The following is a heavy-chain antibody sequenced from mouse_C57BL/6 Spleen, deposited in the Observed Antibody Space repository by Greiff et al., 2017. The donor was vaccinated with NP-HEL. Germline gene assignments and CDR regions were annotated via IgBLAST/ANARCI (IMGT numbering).Heavy chain of an antibody. V-gene: IGHV5-17*01. CDR3: ARTTVVVPDY. J-gene: IGHJ2*01. CDR1: GFTFSDYG. Sequence: DVHLVESGGGLVKPGGSLKLSCAASGFTFSDYGMHWVRQAPEKGLEWVAYISSGSSTIYYADTVKGRFTISRDNAKNTLFLQMTSLRSEDTAMYYCARTTVVVPDYWGQGTTLTVSS. CDR2: ISSGSSTI. D-gene: IGHD1-1*01.